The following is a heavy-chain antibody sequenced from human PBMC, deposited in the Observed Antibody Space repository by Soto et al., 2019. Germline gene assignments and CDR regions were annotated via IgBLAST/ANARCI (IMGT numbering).Heavy chain of an antibody. V-gene: IGHV1-69*01. Sequence: QLVQSGSEVKKPGSSVKVSCQASGGTFSGYVVTWVRQAPGQGLEWMGECVPLFGTTNYAQRCSGRITISAEESTRTAFMELRTLRSDDTAVYYCATHGLGVSSPPYFDNWGQGTLVTVSS. CDR1: GGTFSGYV. CDR3: ATHGLGVSSPPYFDN. CDR2: CVPLFGTT. D-gene: IGHD3-16*01. J-gene: IGHJ4*02.